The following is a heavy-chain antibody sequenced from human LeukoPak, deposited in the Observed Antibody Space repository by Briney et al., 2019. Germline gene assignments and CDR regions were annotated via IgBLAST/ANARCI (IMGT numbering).Heavy chain of an antibody. V-gene: IGHV1-69*01. CDR2: LIPIFALA. CDR1: GGTFSTHA. J-gene: IGHJ1*01. CDR3: ARGRVRKGIAARPGSTEYFQH. D-gene: IGHD6-6*01. Sequence: ASVKVSCKASGGTFSTHAISWVRQAPGQGLEWMGGLIPIFALANYAQKFQGRLTITADESTNTAYLELSSLRSEDTAVYYCARGRVRKGIAARPGSTEYFQHWGQGTLVTVSS.